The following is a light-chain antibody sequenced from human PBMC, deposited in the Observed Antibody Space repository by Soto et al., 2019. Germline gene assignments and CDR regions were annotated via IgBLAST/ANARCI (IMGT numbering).Light chain of an antibody. J-gene: IGKJ1*01. Sequence: DIQLTQSPSFLSASVGDRVTITCRASQGISSYLAWYQQKPGKAPQLLIYAASTMQSGVPSRFSGSGCGTGLNFTIISLQLEDSESDFCQRLNTCPPWTFGQGTKVEIK. CDR1: QGISSY. CDR3: QRLNTCPPWT. CDR2: AAS. V-gene: IGKV1-9*01.